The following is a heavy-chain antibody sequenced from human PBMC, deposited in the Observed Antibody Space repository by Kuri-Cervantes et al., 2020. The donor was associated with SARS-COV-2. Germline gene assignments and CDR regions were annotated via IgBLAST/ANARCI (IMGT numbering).Heavy chain of an antibody. Sequence: SQTLSLTCDVYGGSLSYYYWSWVRQPPGKGLEWSGEINHSGSTNYNPSLKSRVAISGDTSKNQFSLKLSSVTAADTAVYYCARAELGLGWFFDLWGRGTLVTVSS. J-gene: IGHJ2*01. D-gene: IGHD6-13*01. CDR1: GGSLSYYY. CDR3: ARAELGLGWFFDL. V-gene: IGHV4-34*01. CDR2: INHSGST.